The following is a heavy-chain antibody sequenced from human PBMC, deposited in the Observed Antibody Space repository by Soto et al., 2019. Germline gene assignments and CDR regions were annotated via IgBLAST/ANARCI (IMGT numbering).Heavy chain of an antibody. J-gene: IGHJ4*02. Sequence: TSETLSLTCAVSGGSISSGGYSWSWIRQPPGKGLEWIGYIYHSGSTYYNPPLKSRVTISVDRSKNQFSLKLSSVTAADTAVYYCARGMTTVTTLDYWGQGTLVTVSS. CDR3: ARGMTTVTTLDY. CDR1: GGSISSGGYS. CDR2: IYHSGST. V-gene: IGHV4-30-2*01. D-gene: IGHD4-4*01.